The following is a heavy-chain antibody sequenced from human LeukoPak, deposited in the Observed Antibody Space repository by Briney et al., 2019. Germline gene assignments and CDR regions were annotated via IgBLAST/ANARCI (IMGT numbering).Heavy chain of an antibody. CDR3: AIDPPDSGWAFWS. D-gene: IGHD6-19*01. Sequence: GGSLRLSCSASGFNFRTHAMRWVRQAPGKGLEWVAMIWRGGNYKYYADSVKGRFTISRDDSRSRLYLQMDSLIAEDTAVYYCAIDPPDSGWAFWSWGQGALVTVSS. CDR1: GFNFRTHA. V-gene: IGHV3-33*03. J-gene: IGHJ5*02. CDR2: IWRGGNYK.